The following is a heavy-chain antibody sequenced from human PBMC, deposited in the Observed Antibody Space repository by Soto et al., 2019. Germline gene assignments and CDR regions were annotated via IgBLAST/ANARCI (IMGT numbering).Heavy chain of an antibody. D-gene: IGHD1-1*01. CDR2: IYYSGST. Sequence: PSETLSLTCTVSGGSISSYYWSWIRQPPGKGLEWIGYIYYSGSTNYNPSLKSRVTISVDTSKNQFSLKMSSVTAADTAVYYCARRYGTTFDYWGQGTLVTVSS. J-gene: IGHJ4*02. CDR3: ARRYGTTFDY. CDR1: GGSISSYY. V-gene: IGHV4-59*08.